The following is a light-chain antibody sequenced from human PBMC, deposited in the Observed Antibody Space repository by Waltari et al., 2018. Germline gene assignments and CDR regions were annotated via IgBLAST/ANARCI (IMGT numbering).Light chain of an antibody. Sequence: QSVLTQPPSASGVPGQRVTISCSGSSSNIGSNFIFWYQHLPGTAPKLLIYRNHQRPSGGPDRSSGSKSGTSASLAISGLLSEDEADYYCASWDDSLSEYVFGTGTKVTVL. J-gene: IGLJ1*01. V-gene: IGLV1-47*01. CDR2: RNH. CDR1: SSNIGSNF. CDR3: ASWDDSLSEYV.